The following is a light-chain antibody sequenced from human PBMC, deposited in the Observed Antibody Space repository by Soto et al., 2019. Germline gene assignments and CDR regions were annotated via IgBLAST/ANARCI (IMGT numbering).Light chain of an antibody. CDR1: QGISSA. Sequence: GDRVTITCRASQGISSALAWYQQKPGKAPKLLIYDASSLESGVPSRFSGSGSGTDFTLTISSLQPEDFATYYCQQFNSYPHTFGQGTRLEIK. CDR2: DAS. CDR3: QQFNSYPHT. J-gene: IGKJ5*01. V-gene: IGKV1-13*02.